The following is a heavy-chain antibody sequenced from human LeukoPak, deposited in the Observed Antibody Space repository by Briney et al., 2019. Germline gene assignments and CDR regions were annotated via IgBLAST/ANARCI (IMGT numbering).Heavy chain of an antibody. Sequence: GGSLRLSCAASGFTFSSYAMSWVRQAPGKGLEWVSAISGSGGSTYYADSVKGRFTISRVNSKNTLYLQMNSLRAEDTAVYYCAKGGVAYYDILTGYSPIDYWGQGTLVTVSS. CDR3: AKGGVAYYDILTGYSPIDY. J-gene: IGHJ4*02. CDR2: ISGSGGST. CDR1: GFTFSSYA. V-gene: IGHV3-23*01. D-gene: IGHD3-9*01.